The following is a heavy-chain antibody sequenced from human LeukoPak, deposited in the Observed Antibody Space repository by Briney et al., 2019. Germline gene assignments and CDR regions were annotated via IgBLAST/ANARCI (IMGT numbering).Heavy chain of an antibody. D-gene: IGHD4-17*01. J-gene: IGHJ3*02. Sequence: SVKVSCKASGGAFKGYAINWVRQAPGQGLEWMGGSNPIFGTTNFAPKFQGRVTIAAVESTSTAYMELTSLKSEDTAVYYCARGTTVTTAVLVPNDAFDIWGQGTMVTVSS. CDR3: ARGTTVTTAVLVPNDAFDI. CDR2: SNPIFGTT. CDR1: GGAFKGYA. V-gene: IGHV1-69*13.